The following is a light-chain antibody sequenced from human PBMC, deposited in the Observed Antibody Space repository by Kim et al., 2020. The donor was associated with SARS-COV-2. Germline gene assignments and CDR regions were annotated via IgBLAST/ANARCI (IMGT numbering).Light chain of an antibody. CDR1: ISNIGSNV. CDR3: AAWDDSLKGSV. CDR2: SND. Sequence: QSVLTQPPSASGTPGQRVTISCSGSISNIGSNVVNWYQQLPGTAPKLLMYSNDYRPSGVPDRFSGSKSGTSASLAISGLQSEDEADYYYAAWDDSLKGSVFGGGTQLTVL. J-gene: IGLJ3*02. V-gene: IGLV1-44*01.